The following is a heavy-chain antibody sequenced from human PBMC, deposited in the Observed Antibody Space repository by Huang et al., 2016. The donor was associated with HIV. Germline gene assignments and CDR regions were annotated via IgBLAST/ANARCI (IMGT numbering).Heavy chain of an antibody. CDR1: GGSINSGGYY. Sequence: QVQLQESGPGLAKPSQTLSLTCTVSGGSINSGGYYWNWIRQPPGKGMEWIGYIYYNGRTAYNPSLKSLVTISVDTSKNQFSLKLSSVTAADTAVYYCARVGLQYNPDLYSFDYWGQGSLVTVSS. CDR2: IYYNGRT. D-gene: IGHD4-4*01. CDR3: ARVGLQYNPDLYSFDY. J-gene: IGHJ4*02. V-gene: IGHV4-30-4*08.